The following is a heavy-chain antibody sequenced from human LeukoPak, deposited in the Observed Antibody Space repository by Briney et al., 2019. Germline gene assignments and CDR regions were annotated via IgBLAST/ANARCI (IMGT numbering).Heavy chain of an antibody. D-gene: IGHD2-8*01. CDR3: ARGDGPEWTIDY. Sequence: PSETLSLTCAVYGGSFSGYYWSWIRQPPGKGLEWIGEINHSGSTNYNPSLKSRVTISVDTSKNQFSLKLSSVTAADTAVYYCARGDGPEWTIDYWGQGTLVTVSS. J-gene: IGHJ4*02. CDR1: GGSFSGYY. CDR2: INHSGST. V-gene: IGHV4-34*01.